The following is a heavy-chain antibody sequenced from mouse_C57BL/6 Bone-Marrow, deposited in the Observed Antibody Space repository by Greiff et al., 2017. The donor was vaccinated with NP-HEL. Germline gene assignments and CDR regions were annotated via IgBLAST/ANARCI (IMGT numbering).Heavy chain of an antibody. CDR3: ARRSYYDYDGYFDV. CDR2: INPNNGGT. V-gene: IGHV1-18*01. J-gene: IGHJ1*03. CDR1: GYTFTDYN. Sequence: EVMLVESGPELVKPGASVKIPCKASGYTFTDYNMDWVKQSHGKSLEWIGDINPNNGGTIYNQKFKGKATLTVDKSSSTAYMELRSLTSEDTAVYYCARRSYYDYDGYFDVWGTGTTVTVSS. D-gene: IGHD2-4*01.